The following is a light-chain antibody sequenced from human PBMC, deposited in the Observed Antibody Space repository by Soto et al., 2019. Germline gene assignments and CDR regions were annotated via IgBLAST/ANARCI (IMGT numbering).Light chain of an antibody. J-gene: IGKJ1*01. Sequence: EIVLTQSPGTLSLSPGERATLSCRASQSVSSSYLAWYQQKPGQAPRLLIYGASSRATGIPDRFRGSGSGTDFTLTISRLEPEDFAVYYCQQYGSSPRFGQGTKVEIE. CDR2: GAS. CDR3: QQYGSSPR. CDR1: QSVSSSY. V-gene: IGKV3-20*01.